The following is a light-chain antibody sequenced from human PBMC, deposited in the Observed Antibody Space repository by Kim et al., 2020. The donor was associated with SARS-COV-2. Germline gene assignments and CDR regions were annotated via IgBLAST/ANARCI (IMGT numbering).Light chain of an antibody. Sequence: DRVTITSRASRDIVGYLAWYQQKPGSAPKLLIYAASTLQSGVPSSFSGRRSGTDFTLTISSLQPEDLATYYCQQVNSFPLVTFGQGTLLEIK. CDR2: AAS. J-gene: IGKJ5*01. V-gene: IGKV1-9*01. CDR3: QQVNSFPLVT. CDR1: RDIVGY.